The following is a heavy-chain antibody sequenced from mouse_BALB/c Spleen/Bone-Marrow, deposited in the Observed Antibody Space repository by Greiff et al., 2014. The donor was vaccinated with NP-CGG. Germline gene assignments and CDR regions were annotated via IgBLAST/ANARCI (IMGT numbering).Heavy chain of an antibody. V-gene: IGHV5-9-3*01. D-gene: IGHD1-1*01. CDR3: ARQDYYGSSPHWYFDV. J-gene: IGHJ1*01. CDR1: GFTFSSYA. Sequence: DVKVVESGGGLVKPGGSLKLSCAASGFTFSSYAMSWVRQTPEKRLEWVATISSGGSYTYYADSVKGRFTISRDTAKNTLYLQMSSLRSEDTAIYYCARQDYYGSSPHWYFDVWGAGTTVTVSS. CDR2: ISSGGSYT.